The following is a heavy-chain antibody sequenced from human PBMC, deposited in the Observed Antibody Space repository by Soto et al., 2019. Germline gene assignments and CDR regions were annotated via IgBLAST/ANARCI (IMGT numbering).Heavy chain of an antibody. CDR1: GGSISSSSYY. J-gene: IGHJ4*02. Sequence: PSETLSLTCTVSGGSISSSSYYWGWIRQPPGKGLEWIGSIYYSGSTYYNPSLKSRVTISVDTSKNQFSLKLSSVTAADTAVYYCDRRTRRHGDYAKNDYWGQGTLVTVSS. CDR3: DRRTRRHGDYAKNDY. V-gene: IGHV4-39*07. D-gene: IGHD4-17*01. CDR2: IYYSGST.